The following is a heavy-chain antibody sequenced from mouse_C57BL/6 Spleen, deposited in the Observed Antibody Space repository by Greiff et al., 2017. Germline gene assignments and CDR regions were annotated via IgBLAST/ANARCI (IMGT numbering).Heavy chain of an antibody. CDR1: GFTFSSYA. CDR2: ISDGGSYT. J-gene: IGHJ4*01. D-gene: IGHD3-3*01. CDR3: AREGLL. Sequence: EVMLVESGGGLVKPGGSLKLSCAASGFTFSSYAMSWVRQTPEKRLEWVATISDGGSYTYYPDNVKGRFTISRDNAKNNLYLQMSHLKSEDTAMYYCAREGLLWGQGTSVTVSS. V-gene: IGHV5-4*01.